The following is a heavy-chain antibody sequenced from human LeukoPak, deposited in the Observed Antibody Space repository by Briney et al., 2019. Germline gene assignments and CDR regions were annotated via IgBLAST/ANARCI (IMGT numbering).Heavy chain of an antibody. CDR2: ISWNSGSI. J-gene: IGHJ4*02. D-gene: IGHD4-17*01. CDR3: AKDPGRDYGDYGPPFDY. V-gene: IGHV3-9*01. CDR1: GFTFDDYA. Sequence: GGSLRPSCAASGFTFDDYAMHWVRQAPGKGLEWVSGISWNSGSIGYADSVKGRVTISRDNAKNSLYLQMNSLGAEDTALYYCAKDPGRDYGDYGPPFDYWGQGTLVTVSS.